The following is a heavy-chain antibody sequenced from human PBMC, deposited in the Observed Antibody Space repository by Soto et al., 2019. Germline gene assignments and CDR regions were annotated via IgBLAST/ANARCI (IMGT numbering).Heavy chain of an antibody. D-gene: IGHD3-22*01. Sequence: GGSLRLSCAASGFTFSSYAMSWVRQAPGKGLEWVSAISGSGGSTYYADSVKGRFTISRDNSKNTLYLQMNSLRAEDTAVYYCAKWEYYYDSSGYYPWGYFDYWGQGTLVTVSS. V-gene: IGHV3-23*01. CDR3: AKWEYYYDSSGYYPWGYFDY. CDR2: ISGSGGST. CDR1: GFTFSSYA. J-gene: IGHJ4*02.